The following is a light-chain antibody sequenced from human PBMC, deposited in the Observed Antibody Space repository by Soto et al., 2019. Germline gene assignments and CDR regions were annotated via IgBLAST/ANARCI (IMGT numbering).Light chain of an antibody. V-gene: IGKV3D-20*01. CDR1: ESVSSNQ. Sequence: VVLTQSPATLSLSPGERAALSCGASESVSSNQLAWYQQKPGLAPGLLIYDASSRASGIPERFSGSGSGTGFSLTISSLEPEDSAVYYCQQYGSSPITFGQGTRLEI. CDR2: DAS. CDR3: QQYGSSPIT. J-gene: IGKJ5*01.